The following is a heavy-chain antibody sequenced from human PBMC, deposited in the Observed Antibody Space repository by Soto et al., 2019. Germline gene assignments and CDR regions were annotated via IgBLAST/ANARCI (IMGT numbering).Heavy chain of an antibody. D-gene: IGHD2-15*01. J-gene: IGHJ6*02. CDR3: AYLPCSGGSCYWFSFSGMDV. CDR2: IYWDDDK. Sequence: QITLKESGPPLVKPTLTLTLTCTFSGFSLSTRGVGVAWIRQPPGKALEWLALIYWDDDKRYRPSLESRLTITKDTSKNPVVLTMTNMDSVDTATYYCAYLPCSGGSCYWFSFSGMDVWGQGTTVTVSS. V-gene: IGHV2-5*02. CDR1: GFSLSTRGVG.